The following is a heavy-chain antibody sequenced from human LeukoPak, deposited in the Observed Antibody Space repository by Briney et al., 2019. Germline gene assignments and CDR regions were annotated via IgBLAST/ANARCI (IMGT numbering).Heavy chain of an antibody. CDR1: GFIVRSNH. D-gene: IGHD1-14*01. CDR3: ARERPDSRNLDS. V-gene: IGHV3-66*01. J-gene: IGHJ4*02. CDR2: TYSGDTT. Sequence: GGSLRLSCAAFGFIVRSNHINWVRQALGKGLEWVSITYSGDTTYYADSVKGRFIISRDDSKNTLSLQMNDLRVEDTAVYYCARERPDSRNLDSWGRGALVTVSS.